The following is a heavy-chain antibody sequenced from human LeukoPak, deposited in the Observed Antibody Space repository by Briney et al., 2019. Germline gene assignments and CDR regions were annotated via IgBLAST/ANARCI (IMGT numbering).Heavy chain of an antibody. J-gene: IGHJ5*02. V-gene: IGHV4-39*01. Sequence: SETLSLTYTVSGGSISSSSYYWGWIRQPPGKGLEWTGSIYYSGSTYYNPSLKSRVTISVDTSKNQFPLKLSSVTAADTAVYYCARLIVVVPAAIYWFDPWGQGTLVTVSS. CDR2: IYYSGST. CDR1: GGSISSSSYY. D-gene: IGHD2-2*02. CDR3: ARLIVVVPAAIYWFDP.